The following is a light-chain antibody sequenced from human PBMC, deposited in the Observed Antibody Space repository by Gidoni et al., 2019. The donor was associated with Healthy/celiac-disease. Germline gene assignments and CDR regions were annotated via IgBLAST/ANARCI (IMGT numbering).Light chain of an antibody. CDR1: QSVSSN. CDR3: QQYNNWPRS. V-gene: IGKV3-15*01. CDR2: GAS. J-gene: IGKJ2*03. Sequence: DIVMTQSPATLSVSPGERATLSCRASQSVSSNLAWYQQKPGKAPRLLIYGASTRATGIPARFSGSGSGTEFTLTISSLQSEDFAAYYCQQYNNWPRSFGQGTKLEIK.